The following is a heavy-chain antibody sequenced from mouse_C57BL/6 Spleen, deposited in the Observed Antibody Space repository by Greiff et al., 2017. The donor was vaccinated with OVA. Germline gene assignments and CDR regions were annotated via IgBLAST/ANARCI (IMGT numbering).Heavy chain of an antibody. D-gene: IGHD2-3*01. V-gene: IGHV1-80*01. CDR2: IYPGDGDT. Sequence: QVQLKQSGAELVKPGASVKISCKSSGYAFSSYWMNWVKQRPGTGLEWIGQIYPGDGDTNYNGKFKGKATLTADKSSSTAYMQLSSLTSEDSAVYFCARGGYDGWAYWGQGTLVTVSA. J-gene: IGHJ3*01. CDR3: ARGGYDGWAY. CDR1: GYAFSSYW.